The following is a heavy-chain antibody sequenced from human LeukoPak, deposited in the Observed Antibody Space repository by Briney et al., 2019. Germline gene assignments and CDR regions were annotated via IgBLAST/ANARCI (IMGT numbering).Heavy chain of an antibody. CDR1: GYTFTSYY. CDR3: ARDLAHTAMAPVD. D-gene: IGHD5-18*01. V-gene: IGHV1-46*01. CDR2: INPSGGST. Sequence: GGSLRLSCAASGYTFTSYYMHWVRQAPGQGVEWMGIINPSGGSTSYAQKFQGRVTMARDTSTSTVYMELSSLRSEDTAVYYCARDLAHTAMAPVDWGQGTLVTVFS. J-gene: IGHJ4*02.